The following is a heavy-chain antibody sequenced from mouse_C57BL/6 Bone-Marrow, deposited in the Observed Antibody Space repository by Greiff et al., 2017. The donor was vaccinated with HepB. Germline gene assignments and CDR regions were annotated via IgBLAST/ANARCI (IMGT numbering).Heavy chain of an antibody. Sequence: DVMLVESGGDLVKPGGSLKLSCAASGFTFSSYGMSWVRQTPDKRLEWVATISSGGSYTYYPDSVKGRFTISRDNAKNTLYLQMSSLKSEDTAMYYCARHGDYYGSSFFDYWGQGTTLTVSS. CDR2: ISSGGSYT. CDR1: GFTFSSYG. D-gene: IGHD1-1*01. J-gene: IGHJ2*01. CDR3: ARHGDYYGSSFFDY. V-gene: IGHV5-6*02.